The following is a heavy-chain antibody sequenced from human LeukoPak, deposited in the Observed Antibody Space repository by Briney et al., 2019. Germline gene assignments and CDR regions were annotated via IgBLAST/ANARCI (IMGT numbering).Heavy chain of an antibody. V-gene: IGHV1-18*01. CDR2: IHIYRGNT. CDR3: ARVEWELTGTGS. Sequence: GASVKVSCKASGYSSTNYGISWVRQAPGQGLEWMGWIHIYRGNTNYAQKLQGRVTMTTDTSTSTAYMELRSLRSDDTAVYYCARVEWELTGTGSWGQGTLVTVSS. CDR1: GYSSTNYG. J-gene: IGHJ4*02. D-gene: IGHD1-26*01.